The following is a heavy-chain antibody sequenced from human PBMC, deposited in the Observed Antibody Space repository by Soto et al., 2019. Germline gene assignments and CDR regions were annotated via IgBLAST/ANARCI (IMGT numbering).Heavy chain of an antibody. CDR1: GGSFSGYS. J-gene: IGHJ5*02. CDR3: ARGHSSGWYGNNWFDP. CDR2: INQSEST. V-gene: IGHV4-34*01. D-gene: IGHD6-19*01. Sequence: SETLSLTCAVYGGSFSGYSWSWIRQPPGKGLEWIGEINQSESTNYNPSLRSRVTISVDTSKNQFSLKLSSVTAADTAVYYCARGHSSGWYGNNWFDPWGQGTLVTVSS.